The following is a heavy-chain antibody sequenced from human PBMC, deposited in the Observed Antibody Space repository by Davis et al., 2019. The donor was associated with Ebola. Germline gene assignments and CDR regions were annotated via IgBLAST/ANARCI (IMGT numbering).Heavy chain of an antibody. V-gene: IGHV3-30-3*01. CDR3: ARETDPYYFDY. Sequence: GGSLRLSCAASGFTFSSHAMHWVRQAPGKGLEWVAALSNDGSNKYYADSVKGRFTISRDNSKYTLYLQTSGLRVDDSTIYYCARETDPYYFDYWGQGTLVSVSS. CDR2: LSNDGSNK. J-gene: IGHJ4*02. CDR1: GFTFSSHA.